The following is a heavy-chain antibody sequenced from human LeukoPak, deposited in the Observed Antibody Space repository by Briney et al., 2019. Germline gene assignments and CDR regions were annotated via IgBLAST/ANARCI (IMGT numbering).Heavy chain of an antibody. CDR3: VRDFRSADY. CDR1: GFTFSNYC. Sequence: GGSLRLSCTASGFTFSNYCMHWVRQTPGKGLIWVSRICPGGTITNYADSVKGRFTISRDDAKNMMFLQMNSLRADDTAVYYCVRDFRSADYWGQGILVTVSS. J-gene: IGHJ4*02. CDR2: ICPGGTIT. V-gene: IGHV3-74*01.